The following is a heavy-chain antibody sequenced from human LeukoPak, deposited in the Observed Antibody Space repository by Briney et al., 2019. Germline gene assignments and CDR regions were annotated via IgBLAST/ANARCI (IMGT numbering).Heavy chain of an antibody. CDR3: ARDYYGSGSYGSFNFDY. CDR2: INHSGST. D-gene: IGHD3-10*01. CDR1: GGSFSGYY. Sequence: SETLSLTCAVYGGSFSGYYWSWIRQPPGKGLEWIGEINHSGSTNYNPSLKSRVTISVDTSKNQFSLKLSSVTAADTAVYYCARDYYGSGSYGSFNFDYWGQGALVTVSS. J-gene: IGHJ4*02. V-gene: IGHV4-34*01.